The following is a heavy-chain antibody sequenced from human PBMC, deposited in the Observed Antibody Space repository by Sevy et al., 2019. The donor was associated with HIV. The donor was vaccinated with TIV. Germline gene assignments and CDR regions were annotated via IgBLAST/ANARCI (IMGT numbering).Heavy chain of an antibody. V-gene: IGHV3-15*01. CDR3: TTERSGXXFLXXXPFNXFDX. J-gene: IGHJ5*02. CDR2: IXXXXXXXXX. Sequence: GGSLRLSCAASGFXFTNAWMXXXRXTXXXXLEXXXXIXXXXXXXXXDYAAPVKGRFAVSRDDSHNTLYLQMNSLKTEDXXVYFCTTERSGXXFLXXXPFNXFDXWGQGTLVTVSS. D-gene: IGHD3-3*01. CDR1: GFXFTNAW.